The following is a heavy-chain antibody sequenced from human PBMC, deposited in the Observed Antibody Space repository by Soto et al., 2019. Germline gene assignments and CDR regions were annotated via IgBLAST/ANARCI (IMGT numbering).Heavy chain of an antibody. J-gene: IGHJ3*01. Sequence: QGQLQQSGPGLVKPSQTLSLTCAISGDSVSSDITSWNWIRQSPSRGLEWLGRTYYRSKWFHDYAASVKSRITINPDTSKNQFSLELNSMTTEDTAVYYCARGKALDVWGQGTVVTVSS. V-gene: IGHV6-1*01. CDR1: GDSVSSDITS. CDR2: TYYRSKWFH. CDR3: ARGKALDV. D-gene: IGHD3-10*01.